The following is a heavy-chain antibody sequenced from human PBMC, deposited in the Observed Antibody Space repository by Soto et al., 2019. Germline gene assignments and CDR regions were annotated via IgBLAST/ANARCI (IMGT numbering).Heavy chain of an antibody. CDR3: ATVGTGSYNWFDP. CDR2: INSDGTTT. Sequence: DVELVESGGGLVQPGGSLRLSCAASGFTFSSYWMHWVRQAPGKGLVWVSRINSDGTTTTYADPVKGRFTISRDNAKNTVYLQMNSLRAEDTAVYYCATVGTGSYNWFDPWGRGTLVTVSS. J-gene: IGHJ5*02. V-gene: IGHV3-74*01. D-gene: IGHD1-26*01. CDR1: GFTFSSYW.